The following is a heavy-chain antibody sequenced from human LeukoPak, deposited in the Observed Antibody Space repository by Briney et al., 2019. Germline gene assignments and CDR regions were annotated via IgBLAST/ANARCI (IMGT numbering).Heavy chain of an antibody. D-gene: IGHD3-10*01. CDR3: AKSSWSLFDP. V-gene: IGHV4-4*07. CDR1: GGSISSYY. J-gene: IGHJ5*02. CDR2: IYTSGST. Sequence: PSDTLSLTCTVSGGSISSYYWTWIRQPAGKGLEWIGRIYTSGSTNYNPSLKSRVTMSLDTSKNQFSLKLSSVTAADTAVYYCAKSSWSLFDPWGQGTLVTVSS.